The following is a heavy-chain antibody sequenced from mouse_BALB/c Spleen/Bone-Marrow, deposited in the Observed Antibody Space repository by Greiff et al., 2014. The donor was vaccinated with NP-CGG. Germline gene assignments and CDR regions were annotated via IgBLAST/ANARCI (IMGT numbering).Heavy chain of an antibody. V-gene: IGHV14-3*02. CDR1: GFNIKDTY. CDR2: IDPANGNT. D-gene: IGHD1-1*01. J-gene: IGHJ3*01. CDR3: APYYYGSSQFAY. Sequence: EVQRVESGVELVKPGASVKLSCTASGFNIKDTYMHWVKQRPEQGLEWIGRIDPANGNTKYDPKFQGKATITADTSSNTAYLQLSSLTSEDTAVYYCAPYYYGSSQFAYWGQGTLVTVSA.